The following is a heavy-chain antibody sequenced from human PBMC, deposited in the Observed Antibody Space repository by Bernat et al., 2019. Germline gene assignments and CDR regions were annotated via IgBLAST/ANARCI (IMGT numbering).Heavy chain of an antibody. J-gene: IGHJ3*02. Sequence: QVQLQESGPGLVKPSGTLSLTCAVSGGSISSSSYYWGWIRQPPGKGLEWIGSIYYSGSTYYNPSLKSRVTISVDTSKNQFSLKLSSVTAADTAVYYCARRVPMGAGVRGYAFDIRGQGTMVTVSS. CDR3: ARRVPMGAGVRGYAFDI. V-gene: IGHV4-39*01. CDR2: IYYSGST. D-gene: IGHD4-23*01. CDR1: GGSISSSSYY.